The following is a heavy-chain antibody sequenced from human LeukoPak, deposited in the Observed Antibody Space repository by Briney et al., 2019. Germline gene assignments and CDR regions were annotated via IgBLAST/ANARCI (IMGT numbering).Heavy chain of an antibody. J-gene: IGHJ4*02. V-gene: IGHV3-53*01. CDR1: GFTVSSNH. CDR3: ARGPAGYN. D-gene: IGHD1-1*01. Sequence: GGSLRLSCAASGFTVSSNHMSWVRQAPRKGLEWVSVIYSGGSTDYADSVKGRFTISRDKLKNPLYLQMNSLRAEDTAVYYCARGPAGYNGGQGTLVTFSS. CDR2: IYSGGST.